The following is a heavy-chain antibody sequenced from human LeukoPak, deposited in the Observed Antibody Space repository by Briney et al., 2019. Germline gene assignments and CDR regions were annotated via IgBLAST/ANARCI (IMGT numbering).Heavy chain of an antibody. CDR1: GFTFSSYG. J-gene: IGHJ4*02. CDR3: AKDFGLTSLDY. D-gene: IGHD3-10*01. V-gene: IGHV3-30*18. CDR2: ISYDGSNK. Sequence: PGGSLRLSCAASGFTFSSYGMHWVRQAPGKGLEWVAVISYDGSNKYYADSVKGRFTISRDNSKNTLYLQMNSLRAEDTAVYYCAKDFGLTSLDYWGQGTLVTVS.